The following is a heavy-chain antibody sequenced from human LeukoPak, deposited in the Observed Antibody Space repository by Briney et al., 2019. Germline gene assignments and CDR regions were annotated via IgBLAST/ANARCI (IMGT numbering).Heavy chain of an antibody. Sequence: TSETLSLTCTVSGGSISSSSYYWGWIRQPPGKGLEWIGSIYYSGSTYYNPSLKSRVTISVDTSKNQFSLKLSSVTAADTALYYCAITSGSFDYFDSWGQGTLVTVSS. CDR2: IYYSGST. J-gene: IGHJ4*02. D-gene: IGHD1-26*01. CDR3: AITSGSFDYFDS. CDR1: GGSISSSSYY. V-gene: IGHV4-39*01.